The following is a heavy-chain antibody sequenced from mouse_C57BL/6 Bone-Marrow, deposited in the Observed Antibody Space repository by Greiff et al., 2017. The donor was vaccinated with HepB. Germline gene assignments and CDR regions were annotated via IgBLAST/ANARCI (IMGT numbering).Heavy chain of an antibody. D-gene: IGHD6-2*01. CDR2: IWTGGGT. Sequence: VKVVESGPGLVAPSQSLSITCTVSGFSLTSYAISWVRQPPGKGLEWLGVIWTGGGTNYNSALKSRLSISKDNSKSQVFLKMNSLQTDDTARYYCASLSDAMDYWGQGTSVTVSS. CDR1: GFSLTSYA. V-gene: IGHV2-9-1*01. CDR3: ASLSDAMDY. J-gene: IGHJ4*01.